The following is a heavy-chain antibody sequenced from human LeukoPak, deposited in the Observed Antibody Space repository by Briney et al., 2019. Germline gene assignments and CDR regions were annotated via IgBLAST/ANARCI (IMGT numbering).Heavy chain of an antibody. Sequence: GGSLRLACAASGFTFRSHGMHWVRQAPGKGLEWVTFIGYDGSNKYYADSVKGRFTISRDNSKNTLYLEMNSLRVEDTAVYYCAKDLDYGGTMPFDYWGQGTLVTVSS. D-gene: IGHD4-23*01. CDR2: IGYDGSNK. CDR3: AKDLDYGGTMPFDY. CDR1: GFTFRSHG. V-gene: IGHV3-30*02. J-gene: IGHJ4*02.